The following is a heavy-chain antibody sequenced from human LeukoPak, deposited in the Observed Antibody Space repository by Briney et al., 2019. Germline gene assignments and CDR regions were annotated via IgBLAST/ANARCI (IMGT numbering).Heavy chain of an antibody. CDR3: ARGSCRSSTSCPTGAAFDI. Sequence: PGGSLRLSCAASGFTVSSNYMSWVRQAPGRGLEWVSVIYSGGSTYYADSVKGRFTISRDNSKNTLYLQMNSLRAEDTAVYYCARGSCRSSTSCPTGAAFDIWGQGTMVTVSS. CDR2: IYSGGST. J-gene: IGHJ3*02. D-gene: IGHD2-2*01. V-gene: IGHV3-66*01. CDR1: GFTVSSNY.